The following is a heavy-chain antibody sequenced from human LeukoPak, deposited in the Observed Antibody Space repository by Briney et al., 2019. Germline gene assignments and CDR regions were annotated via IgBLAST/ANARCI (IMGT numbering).Heavy chain of an antibody. CDR1: GYTFTSYG. CDR3: ARDLGSGSYYGGYYYYGMDV. D-gene: IGHD3-10*01. CDR2: ISAYNGNT. V-gene: IGHV1-18*01. Sequence: ASVKVSCKASGYTFTSYGISWVRQAPGQGLEWMGWISAYNGNTNYAQKLQGRVTMTTDTSTSTAYMELRSLRSDDTAVYYCARDLGSGSYYGGYYYYGMDVWGQGTTVTVSS. J-gene: IGHJ6*02.